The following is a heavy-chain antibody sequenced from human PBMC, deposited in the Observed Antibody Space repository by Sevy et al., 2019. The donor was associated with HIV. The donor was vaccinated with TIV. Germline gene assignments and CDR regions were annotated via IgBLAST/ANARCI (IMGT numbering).Heavy chain of an antibody. CDR3: AKRGNGWYELDY. CDR1: RFTFSSYA. J-gene: IGHJ4*02. V-gene: IGHV3-23*01. D-gene: IGHD6-19*01. Sequence: GGSLRLSCAASRFTFSSYAMDWVRQAPGKELEWVSTISGSRETTYYADSVKGRFTISRDHSQNTVFLQMNSLRAEDTAVYYCAKRGNGWYELDYWGRGTLVTVSS. CDR2: ISGSRETT.